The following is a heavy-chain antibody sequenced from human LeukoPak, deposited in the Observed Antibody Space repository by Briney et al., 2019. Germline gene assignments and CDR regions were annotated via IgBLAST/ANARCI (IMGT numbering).Heavy chain of an antibody. CDR3: ARHESSNWYWFDP. CDR2: IYTSGST. V-gene: IGHV4-4*09. Sequence: SETLSLTCTVSGGSIRSYYWSWIRQPPGKGLEWIGYIYTSGSTNYNPSLKSRVTISIDTSKNQFSLKLRYVTAADTAVYYCARHESSNWYWFDPWGQGTLVTVSS. J-gene: IGHJ5*02. D-gene: IGHD6-13*01. CDR1: GGSIRSYY.